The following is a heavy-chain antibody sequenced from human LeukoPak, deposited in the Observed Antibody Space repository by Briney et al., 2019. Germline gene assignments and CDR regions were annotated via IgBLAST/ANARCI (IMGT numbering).Heavy chain of an antibody. CDR1: GYAFTTYD. D-gene: IGHD6-19*01. Sequence: ASVKVSCKASGYAFTTYDINWVRQATGQGLEWMGWMNPNSGNTGYAQKFQGRVTMTRNTSISTAYMELSSLRSEDTAVYYCARGRGSGHKENWFDPWGQGTLVTVSS. CDR3: ARGRGSGHKENWFDP. CDR2: MNPNSGNT. V-gene: IGHV1-8*01. J-gene: IGHJ5*02.